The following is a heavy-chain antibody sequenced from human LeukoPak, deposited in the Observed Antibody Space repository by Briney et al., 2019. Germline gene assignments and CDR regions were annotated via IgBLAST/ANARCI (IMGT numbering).Heavy chain of an antibody. CDR3: ARQFTIGAFDI. V-gene: IGHV5-51*01. CDR1: GYSFTNYW. J-gene: IGHJ3*02. CDR2: IYPGDSNT. Sequence: GESLKISCKGSGYSFTNYWIGWVRQMPGKGLEWMGIIYPGDSNTRYSPSFQGQVTISADKSVSTAYLQWSSLKASDTAMYYCARQFTIGAFDIWGQGTIITVSS. D-gene: IGHD2-2*01.